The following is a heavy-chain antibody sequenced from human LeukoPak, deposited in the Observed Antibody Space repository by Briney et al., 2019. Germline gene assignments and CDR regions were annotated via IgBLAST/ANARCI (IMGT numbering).Heavy chain of an antibody. D-gene: IGHD3-3*01. V-gene: IGHV4-4*07. CDR3: PRARDYDFWSGYYKTYYFDY. J-gene: IGHJ4*02. Sequence: PSETLSLTCTVSGDSISSYYWSWIRQPAGKGLEWIGRIYTSGSTNYNPSLKSRVTMSVDTSKNQFSLQLRSVTAADTALSYRPRARDYDFWSGYYKTYYFDYWGQGTLVTVSS. CDR1: GDSISSYY. CDR2: IYTSGST.